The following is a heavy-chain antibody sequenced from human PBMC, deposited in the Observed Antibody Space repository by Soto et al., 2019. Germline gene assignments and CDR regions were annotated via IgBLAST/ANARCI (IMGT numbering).Heavy chain of an antibody. CDR3: ARDREAALAGRAYFPH. J-gene: IGHJ1*01. D-gene: IGHD6-19*01. CDR2: IIPVFGTP. CDR1: GATFSNYV. Sequence: QVQLVQSGAEVKAPGSSVKVSCKASGATFSNYVISWVRQAPGQGLEWMGGIIPVFGTPDYAPKFQGRVSITADESTSTVFMELSSLRSDDTAVYYCARDREAALAGRAYFPHWGQGTLVTVSS. V-gene: IGHV1-69*12.